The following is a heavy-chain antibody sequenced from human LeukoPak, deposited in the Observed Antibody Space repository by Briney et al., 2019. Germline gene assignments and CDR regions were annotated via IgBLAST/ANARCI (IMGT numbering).Heavy chain of an antibody. J-gene: IGHJ4*02. D-gene: IGHD6-13*01. CDR3: AKKSGAPANFDY. V-gene: IGHV3-43*01. CDR2: ITPDGTPT. Sequence: GGSLRLSCGASGFTFYGHIMDGGRGAPGKGVESVSLITPDGTPTYSPPSLHGPFSISRDNSKNSLYLQMNSLTPAHTALYCAKKSGAPANFDYWGRGTLLTVSS. CDR1: GFTFYGHI.